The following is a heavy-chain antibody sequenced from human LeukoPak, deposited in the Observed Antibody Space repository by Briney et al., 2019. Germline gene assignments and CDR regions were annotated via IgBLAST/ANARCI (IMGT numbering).Heavy chain of an antibody. CDR1: GFTFSSYS. CDR3: ARGGYCTSTSCSTPFDY. CDR2: ISSSSSYI. J-gene: IGHJ4*02. Sequence: GGSLRLSCAASGFTFSSYSMNWVRQAPGKGLEWVSSISSSSSYIYYADSVKGRFTISRDNAKNSLYLQMNSLRAEDTAVYYCARGGYCTSTSCSTPFDYWGQGTLVTVSS. D-gene: IGHD2-2*01. V-gene: IGHV3-21*01.